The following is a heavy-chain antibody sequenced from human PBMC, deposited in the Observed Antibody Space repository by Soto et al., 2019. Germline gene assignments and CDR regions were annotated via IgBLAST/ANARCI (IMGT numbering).Heavy chain of an antibody. J-gene: IGHJ5*02. Sequence: PSATLSLTCTVSGVSISSGDYYWSWIRQPPGKGLEWIGHTHHRGTTNYNPSLKSRVTISVDRSKKQFSLKLSSVTAADTAVYYCARAPDYGGNGPEHWFDPWGQGILVTVSS. CDR2: THHRGTT. CDR1: GVSISSGDYY. V-gene: IGHV4-61*08. CDR3: ARAPDYGGNGPEHWFDP. D-gene: IGHD4-17*01.